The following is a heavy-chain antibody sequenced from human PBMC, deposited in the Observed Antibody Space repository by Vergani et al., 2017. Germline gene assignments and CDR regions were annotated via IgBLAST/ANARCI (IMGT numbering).Heavy chain of an antibody. CDR3: ARDGGIAVVGRYYYYYMDV. CDR2: INPNSGGT. D-gene: IGHD6-19*01. V-gene: IGHV1-2*02. J-gene: IGHJ6*03. CDR1: GYTFTGYY. Sequence: QVQLVQSGAEVKKPGASVKVSCKASGYTFTGYYMPWVRQAPGQGLEWMGWINPNSGGTNYAQKFQGRVTMTRDTSISPAYMELSRMRSDEPAVYYWARDGGIAVVGRYYYYYMDVWGKGTTVTVSS.